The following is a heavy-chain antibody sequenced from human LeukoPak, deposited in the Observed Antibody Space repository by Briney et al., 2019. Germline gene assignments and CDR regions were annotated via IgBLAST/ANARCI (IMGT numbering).Heavy chain of an antibody. CDR2: INHSGST. J-gene: IGHJ6*03. CDR3: ATKRGYCSGGSCPPRYYYYYMDV. V-gene: IGHV4-34*01. CDR1: GGSISSYH. Sequence: SETLSLTCTVSGGSISSYHWSWIRQPPGKGLEWIGEINHSGSTNYNPSLKSRVTISVDTSKNQFSLKLSSVTAADTAVYYCATKRGYCSGGSCPPRYYYYYMDVWGKGTTVTISS. D-gene: IGHD2-15*01.